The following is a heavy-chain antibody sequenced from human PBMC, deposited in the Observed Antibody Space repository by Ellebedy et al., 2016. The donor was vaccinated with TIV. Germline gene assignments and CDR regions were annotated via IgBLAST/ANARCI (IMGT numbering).Heavy chain of an antibody. CDR2: INGDESQK. V-gene: IGHV3-7*03. J-gene: IGHJ4*02. CDR3: ARDTGRWHYDY. D-gene: IGHD4-23*01. Sequence: GESLKISCAASEFTFSGSAMHWVRQAPGKGLEWVANINGDESQKYFGDSMKGRVTISRDNAKNSLYLQMNSLRDEDTAIYYCARDTGRWHYDYWGQGTLVTVSS. CDR1: EFTFSGSA.